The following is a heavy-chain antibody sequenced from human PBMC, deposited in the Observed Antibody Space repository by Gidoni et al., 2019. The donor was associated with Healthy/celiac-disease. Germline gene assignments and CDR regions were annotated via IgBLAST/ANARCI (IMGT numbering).Heavy chain of an antibody. CDR3: ARRGSIGARVRWFDP. J-gene: IGHJ5*02. CDR1: GGSISSSSYY. CDR2: IYYSGST. V-gene: IGHV4-39*01. D-gene: IGHD6-6*01. Sequence: QLQLQESRPGLVKPSQTLSLPCTVSGGSISSSSYYWGWIRQPPGKGLEWIGSIYYSGSTYYNPSRKSRVTISVDTSKNQFSLKLSAVTAAGTAVYYWARRGSIGARVRWFDPWGQGTLVTVSS.